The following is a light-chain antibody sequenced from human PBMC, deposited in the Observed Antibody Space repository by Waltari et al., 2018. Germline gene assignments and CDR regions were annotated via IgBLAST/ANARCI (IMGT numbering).Light chain of an antibody. J-gene: IGLJ2*01. Sequence: QSALTQPASVSGSPGQSITISCAGSADDVGKFNLVSWYQQHPGEAPKLIIYDVDKRPSGVSPRFSGSKSGDTASLTISGLQAEDEADFYCFSYAGSGAFVFFGGGTKVTVL. CDR3: FSYAGSGAFVF. V-gene: IGLV2-23*02. CDR1: ADDVGKFNL. CDR2: DVD.